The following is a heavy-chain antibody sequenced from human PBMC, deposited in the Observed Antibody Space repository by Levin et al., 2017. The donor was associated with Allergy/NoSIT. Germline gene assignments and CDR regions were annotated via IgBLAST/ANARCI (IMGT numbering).Heavy chain of an antibody. CDR1: GYTFTGYY. J-gene: IGHJ4*02. D-gene: IGHD3-10*01. V-gene: IGHV1-2*02. CDR2: INPDSGGT. CDR3: AIFYYGSGTYYKKTYYFDC. Sequence: ASVKVSCKASGYTFTGYYIHWVRQAPGQGLEWMGWINPDSGGTNYAQNFQGRVTMTRDTSISTAYMELSRLRSDDTAVYYCAIFYYGSGTYYKKTYYFDCWGQGTLVTVSS.